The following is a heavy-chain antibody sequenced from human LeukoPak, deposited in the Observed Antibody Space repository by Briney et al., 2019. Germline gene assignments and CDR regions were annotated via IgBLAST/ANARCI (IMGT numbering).Heavy chain of an antibody. V-gene: IGHV4-30-4*08. D-gene: IGHD3-3*01. J-gene: IGHJ3*02. CDR2: IYYSGST. Sequence: SETLSLTCTVSGGSIISGDSYWTWIRQPPGEGLQWVGYIYYSGSTFYNPSLKSRVTISVGTSKNQFSLKLSSVTAADTAVYYCARGSKLRFLEWLRSHDAFDIWGQGTMVTVSS. CDR3: ARGSKLRFLEWLRSHDAFDI. CDR1: GGSIISGDSY.